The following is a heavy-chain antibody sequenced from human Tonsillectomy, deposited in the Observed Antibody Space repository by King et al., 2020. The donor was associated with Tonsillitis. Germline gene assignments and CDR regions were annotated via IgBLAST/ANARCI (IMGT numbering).Heavy chain of an antibody. Sequence: VQLVESGGGLVQPGGSLRLSCAASGFTFTTFAISWVRQAPGKGLGWVSVIYGVGRSIFYANSVGGRFTVSRDNSKNTLYLQMNSRSADDTAAYYCARDRDTRGWSFGCWGQGTLVTVSS. V-gene: IGHV3-23*03. D-gene: IGHD6-19*01. CDR2: IYGVGRSI. CDR1: GFTFTTFA. J-gene: IGHJ4*02. CDR3: ARDRDTRGWSFGC.